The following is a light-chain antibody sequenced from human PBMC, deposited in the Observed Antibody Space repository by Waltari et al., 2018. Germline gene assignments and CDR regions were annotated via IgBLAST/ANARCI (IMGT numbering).Light chain of an antibody. J-gene: IGKJ4*01. CDR3: QQFTSFFLT. V-gene: IGKV1-5*03. CDR2: SAS. CDR1: QSISRW. Sequence: DIQMTQSPPTLSASVGDRVTITCRASQSISRWFAWYQQKPGKAPELLIYSASTLQSGVPPRFSGSGSGTEFTLTISSLQPDDFATYYCQQFTSFFLTFGGGTKVE.